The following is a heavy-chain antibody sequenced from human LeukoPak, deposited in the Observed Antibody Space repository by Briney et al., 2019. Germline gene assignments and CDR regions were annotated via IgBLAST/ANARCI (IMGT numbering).Heavy chain of an antibody. V-gene: IGHV3-49*04. CDR1: GFTFGDYV. CDR2: IRSKADGGTT. CDR3: TRTSTAFDY. J-gene: IGHJ4*02. Sequence: PGRSLRLSCTASGFTFGDYVMNWVRQAPGKGLEWVGFIRSKADGGTTEYAASVKGRFTISRDDSNSIAYLQMNSLKTEDTAVYYCTRTSTAFDYWGQGTLVTVSS.